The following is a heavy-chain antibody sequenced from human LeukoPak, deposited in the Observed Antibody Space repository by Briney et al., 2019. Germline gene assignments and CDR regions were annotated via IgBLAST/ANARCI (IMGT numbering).Heavy chain of an antibody. V-gene: IGHV3-23*01. D-gene: IGHD5/OR15-5a*01. J-gene: IGHJ3*02. Sequence: PGGSLRLSCAASGFTFRSYAMTWVRQSPGKGLVWVTVISGSGDSTYYADSVKGRFTISRDNSKNTLYLQMNSLRAEDTAVYYCAKLLISVHDAFDIWGQGTMVIVSS. CDR3: AKLLISVHDAFDI. CDR1: GFTFRSYA. CDR2: ISGSGDST.